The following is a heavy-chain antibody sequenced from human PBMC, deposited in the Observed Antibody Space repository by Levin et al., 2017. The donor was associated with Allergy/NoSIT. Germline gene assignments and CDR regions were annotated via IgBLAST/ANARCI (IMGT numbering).Heavy chain of an antibody. J-gene: IGHJ4*02. CDR1: GYAVHNYE. Sequence: PGGSLRLSCKASGYAVHNYESNWVRQATGQGPEWLGWMHPKSGKTAYAQKFRGRVTMTRDTSTNTAYMELSSLTSEDTAVYYCARPMFFCSGGTCYFDSWGQGTLVTVSS. CDR2: MHPKSGKT. V-gene: IGHV1-8*01. D-gene: IGHD2-15*01. CDR3: ARPMFFCSGGTCYFDS.